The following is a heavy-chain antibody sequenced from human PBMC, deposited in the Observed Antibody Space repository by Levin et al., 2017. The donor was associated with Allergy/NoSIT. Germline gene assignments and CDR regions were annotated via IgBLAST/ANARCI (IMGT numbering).Heavy chain of an antibody. CDR1: GFTFDDYA. CDR3: AKDSGDRFHVDTAMRHALDY. V-gene: IGHV3-9*01. J-gene: IGHJ4*02. Sequence: GGSLRLSCAASGFTFDDYAMHWVRQAPGKGLEWVSGISWNSGSIVYADSMKGRFTISRDNAKNSLHLQMISLRAEDTAFYYCAKDSGDRFHVDTAMRHALDYWGQGTLVTVSS. CDR2: ISWNSGSI. D-gene: IGHD5-18*01.